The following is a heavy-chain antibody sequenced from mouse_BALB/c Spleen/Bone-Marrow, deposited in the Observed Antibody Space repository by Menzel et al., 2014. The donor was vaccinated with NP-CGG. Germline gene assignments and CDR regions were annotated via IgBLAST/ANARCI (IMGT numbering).Heavy chain of an antibody. CDR1: GYTFTSYV. Sequence: VQLKQSGPELVKPGASVMMSCKASGYTFTSYVIHWVKQEPGQGLEWIAYINPYNDDTKYNEKLKGKATLTSDKSSSTADMEFSSLTSEDSAVFYCARGGITNYYGLDYWGQGTSVTVSS. V-gene: IGHV1-14*01. J-gene: IGHJ4*01. CDR3: ARGGITNYYGLDY. CDR2: INPYNDDT. D-gene: IGHD2-4*01.